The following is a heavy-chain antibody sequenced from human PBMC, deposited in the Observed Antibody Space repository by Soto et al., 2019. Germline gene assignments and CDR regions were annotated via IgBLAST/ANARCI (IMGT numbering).Heavy chain of an antibody. CDR3: ARDTVARYYYYGMDV. CDR2: INPNSGGT. J-gene: IGHJ6*02. Sequence: QVQLVQSGAEVKKPGASVKVSCKASGYTFTGYYMHWVRQAPGQGLEWMGWINPNSGGTNYAQKFQGWVTMTRDTSXSTAYMELSRLRSDDTAVYYCARDTVARYYYYGMDVWGQGTTVTVSS. V-gene: IGHV1-2*04. CDR1: GYTFTGYY. D-gene: IGHD4-17*01.